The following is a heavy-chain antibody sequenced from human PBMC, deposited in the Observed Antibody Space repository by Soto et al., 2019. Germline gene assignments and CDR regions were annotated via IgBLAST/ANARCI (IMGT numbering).Heavy chain of an antibody. CDR3: AREYTAWPLAYGLDV. CDR1: GFTFSTYS. J-gene: IGHJ6*02. V-gene: IGHV3-21*01. CDR2: ISSRSDI. Sequence: GGSLRLSCVGSGFTFSTYSINWVRQAPGKGLEWVSSISSRSDIYYADSVQCRFTISRDNAKNSVSLQMNSLRAEDTAVYYCAREYTAWPLAYGLDVWGQGTTVTVSS. D-gene: IGHD2-2*02.